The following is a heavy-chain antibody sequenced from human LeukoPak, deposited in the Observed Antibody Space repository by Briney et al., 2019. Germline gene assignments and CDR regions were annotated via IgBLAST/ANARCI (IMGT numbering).Heavy chain of an antibody. CDR2: IYTSGST. CDR1: GGSISSGSYY. J-gene: IGHJ4*02. D-gene: IGHD4-17*01. V-gene: IGHV4-61*02. Sequence: NPSQTLSLTCSVSGGSISSGSYYWSWIRQPAGKGLEWIGRIYTSGSTNYNPSLKSRVTISVDTSKNQFSLKLSSVTAADTAVYYCARGNGDSNHFDYWGQGTLVTVSS. CDR3: ARGNGDSNHFDY.